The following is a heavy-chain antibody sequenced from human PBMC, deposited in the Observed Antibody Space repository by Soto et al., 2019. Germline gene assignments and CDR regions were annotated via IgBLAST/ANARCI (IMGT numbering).Heavy chain of an antibody. V-gene: IGHV1-69*01. CDR1: GGTFGNLG. Sequence: QMQLVQSGAEVKKPGSSVKVSCKASGGTFGNLGISWLRQAPGQGLEWMGGTIPIFDTPRYAEKFRDRLTITADATSTDYVELSSLSSEDTDTYYCARDREDGSGTKYNCFDSWCHGTLVTVSS. CDR3: ARDREDGSGTKYNCFDS. D-gene: IGHD3-10*01. J-gene: IGHJ5*01. CDR2: TIPIFDTP.